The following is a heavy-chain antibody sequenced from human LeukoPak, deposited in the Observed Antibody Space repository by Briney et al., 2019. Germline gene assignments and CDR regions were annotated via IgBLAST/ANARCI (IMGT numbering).Heavy chain of an antibody. CDR2: INPNSGGT. D-gene: IGHD3-10*01. Sequence: ASVKVSCKASGYTFTGYYMHWVRQAPGQGLEWMGWINPNSGGTNYAQKFQGRVTMTRDTSISTAYMELSRLRSDDTAVYYCARARPHYYGSGSYYTDAFDIWGQGTMVTVSS. J-gene: IGHJ3*02. V-gene: IGHV1-2*02. CDR1: GYTFTGYY. CDR3: ARARPHYYGSGSYYTDAFDI.